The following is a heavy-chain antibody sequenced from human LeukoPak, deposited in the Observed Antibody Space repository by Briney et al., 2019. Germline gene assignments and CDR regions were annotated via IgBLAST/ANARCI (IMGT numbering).Heavy chain of an antibody. CDR3: ASAWHLGIVVVMLDS. CDR2: IHYDGRNQ. Sequence: GGSLRLSCAASGFNFRGYGMHWVRQAPGKGLEWVTFIHYDGRNQYYADSVKGRFTISRDNSKNTLYLQMNSLRVEDTAVYYCASAWHLGIVVVMLDSWGQGTLVTVSS. CDR1: GFNFRGYG. J-gene: IGHJ4*02. D-gene: IGHD3-22*01. V-gene: IGHV3-30*02.